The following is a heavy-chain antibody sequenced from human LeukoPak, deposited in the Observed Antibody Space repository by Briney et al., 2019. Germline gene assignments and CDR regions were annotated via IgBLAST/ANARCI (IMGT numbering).Heavy chain of an antibody. CDR1: GSTFTNYC. V-gene: IGHV3-30*04. Sequence: PGGSLRLSCAASGSTFTNYCIRWVRHAPGKGPEWVAVISYDGSNTYYADSVKGRFTISRDNSKNTVYLQVNSLRPEDTAVYYCARDPTMVRGTMDVWGKGTTVTVSS. CDR3: ARDPTMVRGTMDV. J-gene: IGHJ6*03. D-gene: IGHD3-10*01. CDR2: ISYDGSNT.